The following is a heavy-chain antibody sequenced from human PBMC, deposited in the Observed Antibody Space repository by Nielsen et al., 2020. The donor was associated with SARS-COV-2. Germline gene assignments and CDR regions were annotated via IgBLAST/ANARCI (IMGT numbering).Heavy chain of an antibody. CDR1: GFSFNNYG. V-gene: IGHV3-30*18. D-gene: IGHD3-10*01. Sequence: GESLKISCAASGFSFNNYGMHWVRQAPGKGLEWVAYVSYEGSKQFYADSVKSRFTISRDFSKSTLYLQMNSLRAEDTAVYYCAKAGYYGSGSYHDYWGQGTLVTVSS. CDR2: VSYEGSKQ. J-gene: IGHJ4*02. CDR3: AKAGYYGSGSYHDY.